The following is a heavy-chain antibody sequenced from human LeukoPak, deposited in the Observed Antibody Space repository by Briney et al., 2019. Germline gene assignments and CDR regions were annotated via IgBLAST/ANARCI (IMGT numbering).Heavy chain of an antibody. CDR3: ARGRDYYDSSGYYNWFDP. Sequence: PSETLSLTCTVSGDSISSYYWSWIRQPPGKGLEWIGEINHSGSTNYNPSLKSRVTISVDTSKNQFSLKLSSVTAADTAVYYCARGRDYYDSSGYYNWFDPWGQGTLVTVSS. D-gene: IGHD3-22*01. V-gene: IGHV4-34*01. CDR2: INHSGST. J-gene: IGHJ5*02. CDR1: GDSISSYY.